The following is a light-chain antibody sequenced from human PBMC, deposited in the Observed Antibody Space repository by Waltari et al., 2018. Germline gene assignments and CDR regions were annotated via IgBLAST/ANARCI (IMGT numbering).Light chain of an antibody. J-gene: IGKJ4*01. CDR2: KAS. CDR3: QQYNGYSGT. V-gene: IGKV1-5*03. Sequence: DIQMTQSPSALSASVGDRVTITCRASQSISSWLAWYQQKAGKAPKLLIYKASTLQSGVPSRFSGSGSGTEFTLTISSLQPDDSATYYCQQYNGYSGTFGGGTKVEI. CDR1: QSISSW.